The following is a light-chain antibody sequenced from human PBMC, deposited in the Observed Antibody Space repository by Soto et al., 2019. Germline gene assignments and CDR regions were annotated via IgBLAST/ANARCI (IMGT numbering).Light chain of an antibody. CDR1: QDISNY. CDR2: DAS. J-gene: IGKJ4*01. V-gene: IGKV1-33*01. Sequence: DIQMTQSPSSLSASVGDGVTITCQASQDISNYLNWYQQKPGQAPKLLIYDASNLKTGVPSRFSGSVSLTDFPFTISSLQPEDIATYYNQQYYNLIRVTFCGGTKVDIK. CDR3: QQYYNLIRVT.